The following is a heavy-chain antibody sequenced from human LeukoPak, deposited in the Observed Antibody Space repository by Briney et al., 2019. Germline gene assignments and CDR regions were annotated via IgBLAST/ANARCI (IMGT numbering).Heavy chain of an antibody. D-gene: IGHD3-9*01. CDR2: IYYSGST. J-gene: IGHJ4*02. CDR3: ARIFDWLLGAFDY. Sequence: SETLSLTCTVSGGSISSSSYYWGWIRQPPGKGLEWIGSIYYSGSTYYNPSLKSRVTISVDTSKNQFSLKLSSVTAADTAVYFCARIFDWLLGAFDYWGQGTLVTVSS. V-gene: IGHV4-39*01. CDR1: GGSISSSSYY.